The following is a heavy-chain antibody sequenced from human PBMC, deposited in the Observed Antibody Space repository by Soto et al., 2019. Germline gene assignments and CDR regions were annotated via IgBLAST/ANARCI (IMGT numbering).Heavy chain of an antibody. V-gene: IGHV1-18*04. D-gene: IGHD6-6*01. CDR1: GYTFTSYG. Sequence: ASVKVSCKASGYTFTSYGISWVRQAPGQGLEWMGWISAYNGNTNYAQKLQGRVTMTTDTSTSTAYMELRSLRSDDTAVYYCARDSIAARPGYYYYGMDVWGQGTTVTVSS. CDR2: ISAYNGNT. CDR3: ARDSIAARPGYYYYGMDV. J-gene: IGHJ6*02.